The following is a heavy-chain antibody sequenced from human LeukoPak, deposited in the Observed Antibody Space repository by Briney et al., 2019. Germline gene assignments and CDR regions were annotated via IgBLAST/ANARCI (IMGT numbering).Heavy chain of an antibody. CDR2: IYGGGSGST. Sequence: GGSLRLSCVASGFTSSKYTMSWVRQAPGKGLEWVSGIYGGGSGSTFYAESVKGRFTISRDNSKNTLYLQMNSLRDEDTAIYYCAKDFTPDGIWDIDYWGRGTLITVSS. V-gene: IGHV3-23*01. CDR3: AKDFTPDGIWDIDY. CDR1: GFTSSKYT. D-gene: IGHD1-14*01. J-gene: IGHJ4*02.